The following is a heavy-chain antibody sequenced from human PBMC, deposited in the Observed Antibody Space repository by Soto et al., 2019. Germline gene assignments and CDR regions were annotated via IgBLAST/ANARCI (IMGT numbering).Heavy chain of an antibody. CDR2: ISPYNGNT. D-gene: IGHD3-16*02. CDR3: ACEGGVWGSFRYFDC. Sequence: QVQLVQSGVEVQKPGASVQVSCKASGYTFTSYVINWLRQAPGQGLEWMGWISPYNGNTNYGQKLQGRVTMTKDTSTSIADMDVRSLRSDDTAVYYCACEGGVWGSFRYFDCWGQGTLVTVSS. V-gene: IGHV1-18*04. CDR1: GYTFTSYV. J-gene: IGHJ4*02.